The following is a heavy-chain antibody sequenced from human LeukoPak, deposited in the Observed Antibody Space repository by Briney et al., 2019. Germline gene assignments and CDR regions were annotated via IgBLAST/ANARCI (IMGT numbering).Heavy chain of an antibody. J-gene: IGHJ4*02. V-gene: IGHV4-59*01. CDR3: ASRSSIWSGYQDTLYYFDS. CDR1: GGSISSYY. Sequence: PSETLSLTCTVSGGSISSYYWSWIRQPPGKRLEWIGHIYYSGSTNYNPSLKSRVTISVDTSKNQFSLKLSSVTAADTGVYYCASRSSIWSGYQDTLYYFDSWGQGTLVTVSS. D-gene: IGHD3-3*01. CDR2: IYYSGST.